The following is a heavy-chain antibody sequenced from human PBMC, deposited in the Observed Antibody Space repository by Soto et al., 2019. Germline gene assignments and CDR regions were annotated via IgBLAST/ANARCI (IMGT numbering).Heavy chain of an antibody. CDR1: GYPFPSFE. CDR2: ISNAGSGNT. J-gene: IGHJ6*02. V-gene: IGHV1-3*01. CDR3: ARVTRIQLKRDNYYYYYGMDV. D-gene: IGHD5-18*01. Sequence: GASVKVSCKTSGYPFPSFEVHWIRQAPGQRPEWMGGISNAGSGNTKYSQKFQDRLTITGDKRATTVYMALSSLRSEDTAVYYCARVTRIQLKRDNYYYYYGMDVWGQGTTVTVSS.